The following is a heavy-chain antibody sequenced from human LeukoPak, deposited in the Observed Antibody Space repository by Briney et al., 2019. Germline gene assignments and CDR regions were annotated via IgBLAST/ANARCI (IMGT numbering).Heavy chain of an antibody. J-gene: IGHJ4*02. CDR3: ARGSKAGVFGVVSAIDY. Sequence: GASVKVSCKASGYTFTGYYMHWVRQAPGQGLEWMGWINPNSGGTNYAQKFQGRVTMTRDTSISTAYMELSRLRSADTAVYYCARGSKAGVFGVVSAIDYWGQGTLVTVSS. CDR1: GYTFTGYY. V-gene: IGHV1-2*02. D-gene: IGHD3-3*01. CDR2: INPNSGGT.